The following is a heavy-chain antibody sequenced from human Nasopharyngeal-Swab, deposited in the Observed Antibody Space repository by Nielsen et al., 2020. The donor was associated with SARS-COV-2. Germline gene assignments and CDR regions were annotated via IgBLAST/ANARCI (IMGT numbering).Heavy chain of an antibody. CDR2: INPNSGGT. J-gene: IGHJ6*02. CDR3: ARDPTSVAGTGDYYYGMDV. D-gene: IGHD6-19*01. V-gene: IGHV1-2*06. CDR1: GYTFTGYY. Sequence: ASVKVSCKASGYTFTGYYMHWVRQAAAQGVEWMGRINPNSGGTNYAQKFQGRVTMTRDTSISTAYMELSKLRSDDTAVYYCARDPTSVAGTGDYYYGMDVWGQGTTVTVSS.